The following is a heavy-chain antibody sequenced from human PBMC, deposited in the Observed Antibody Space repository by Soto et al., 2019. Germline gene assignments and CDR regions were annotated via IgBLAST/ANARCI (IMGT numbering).Heavy chain of an antibody. D-gene: IGHD1-1*01. J-gene: IGHJ4*02. CDR3: ASGHDAYKVRY. V-gene: IGHV4-31*03. CDR1: GGSISSGGTGSY. Sequence: QVQLQESGPGLVKPSQTLSLTCTVSGGSISSGGTGSYWTWIRQLPVKGLEWIGYIHYTGNTYYTPAGKSRPTISIVTSEIQFSLKLTSVTAADRAVYFCASGHDAYKVRYWGQGTRVTVSS. CDR2: IHYTGNT.